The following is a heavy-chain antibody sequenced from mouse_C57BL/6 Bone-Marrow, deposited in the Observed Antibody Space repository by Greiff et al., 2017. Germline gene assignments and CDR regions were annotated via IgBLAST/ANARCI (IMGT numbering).Heavy chain of an antibody. CDR1: GYTFTDYY. V-gene: IGHV1-76*01. J-gene: IGHJ3*01. CDR3: ARDYERGAAWFAY. D-gene: IGHD2-4*01. Sequence: QVQLQQSGAELVRPGASVKLSCKASGYTFTDYYINWVKQRPGQGLEWIARIYPGSGNTYYNEKFKGKATLTAEKSSSTAYMQLSSLTSEDSAVYFCARDYERGAAWFAYWGQGTLVTVSA. CDR2: IYPGSGNT.